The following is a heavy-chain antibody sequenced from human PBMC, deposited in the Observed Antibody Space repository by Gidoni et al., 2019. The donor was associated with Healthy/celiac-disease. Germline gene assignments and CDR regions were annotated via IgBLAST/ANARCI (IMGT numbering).Heavy chain of an antibody. V-gene: IGHV3-21*06. CDR1: GFTFSSYS. CDR3: ARDDGSYYPPVDY. D-gene: IGHD1-26*01. CDR2: ISSSSSYI. Sequence: EVQLVESGGGLVKPGGSLRLSCAASGFTFSSYSMNWVRQAPGKGLEWVSSISSSSSYIYYADSVKGRFTISRDNAKNSLYLQMNSLRAEDTAVYYCARDDGSYYPPVDYWGQGTLVTVSS. J-gene: IGHJ4*02.